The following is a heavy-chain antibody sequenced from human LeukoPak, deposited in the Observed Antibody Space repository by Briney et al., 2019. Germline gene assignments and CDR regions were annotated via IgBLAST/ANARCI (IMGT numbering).Heavy chain of an antibody. CDR3: ARAVGRDGYNSGGWVDY. Sequence: KPSETLSLTCAVYGGSFSGYYWSWIRQPPGKGLEWIGEINHSGSTNYNPSLKSRVTISVDTSKNQFSLKLSSVTAADTAVYYCARAVGRDGYNSGGWVDYWGQGTLVTVSS. V-gene: IGHV4-34*01. J-gene: IGHJ4*02. D-gene: IGHD5-24*01. CDR2: INHSGST. CDR1: GGSFSGYY.